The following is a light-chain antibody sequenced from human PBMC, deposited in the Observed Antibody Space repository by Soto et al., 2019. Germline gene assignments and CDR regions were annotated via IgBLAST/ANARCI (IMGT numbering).Light chain of an antibody. Sequence: DILMTQSPSTLSASVGDRVTMIWRASQSINRHLKWYQLTPGRAPKLLIYSASNLQGGVPSRFSGSGSGTDFTLSIASLQPEEFATYYCQQRYSSPWTFGQGTEVET. CDR2: SAS. V-gene: IGKV1-39*01. CDR3: QQRYSSPWT. J-gene: IGKJ1*01. CDR1: QSINRH.